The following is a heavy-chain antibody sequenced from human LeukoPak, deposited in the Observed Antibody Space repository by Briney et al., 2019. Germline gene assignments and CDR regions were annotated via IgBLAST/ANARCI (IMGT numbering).Heavy chain of an antibody. CDR3: AKLYYYGSGSYSPFDY. Sequence: GGSLRLSCAASGFTFSSYGMHWVRQAPGKGLEWVSAISGSGGRTYYADSVKGRFTISRDNSKNTLYLQMNSLRAEDTAVYYCAKLYYYGSGSYSPFDYWGQGTLVTVSS. V-gene: IGHV3-23*01. CDR2: ISGSGGRT. D-gene: IGHD3-10*01. J-gene: IGHJ4*02. CDR1: GFTFSSYG.